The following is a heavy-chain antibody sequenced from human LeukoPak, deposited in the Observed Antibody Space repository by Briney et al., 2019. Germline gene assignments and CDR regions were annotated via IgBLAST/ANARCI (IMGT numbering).Heavy chain of an antibody. CDR2: INHSGST. D-gene: IGHD6-13*01. Sequence: TGGSLRLSCAPSGFTLSSYSMNWVRQAPGKGLEWIGEINHSGSTNYNPSLKSRVTISVDTSKNQFSLKLSSVTAADTAVYYCARGQGSSSWYGYWFDPWGQGTLVTVSS. CDR1: GFTLSSYS. J-gene: IGHJ5*02. CDR3: ARGQGSSSWYGYWFDP. V-gene: IGHV4-34*01.